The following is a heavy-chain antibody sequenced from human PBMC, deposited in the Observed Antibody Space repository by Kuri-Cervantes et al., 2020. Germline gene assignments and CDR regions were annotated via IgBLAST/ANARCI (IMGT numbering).Heavy chain of an antibody. Sequence: SETLSLTCTVSGGSISSNSHYWGWIRQPPGKGLEWIGSLYYSGTTYYNPSLKSRVTISVDTSKNQFSLKLSSVTAADTAVYYCASDAVGTRAPRFGYWGQGTLVTVSS. V-gene: IGHV4-39*01. D-gene: IGHD1-26*01. J-gene: IGHJ4*02. CDR3: ASDAVGTRAPRFGY. CDR2: LYYSGTT. CDR1: GGSISSNSHY.